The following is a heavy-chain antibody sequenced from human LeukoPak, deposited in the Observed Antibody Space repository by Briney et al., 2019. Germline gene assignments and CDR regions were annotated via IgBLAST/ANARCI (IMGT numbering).Heavy chain of an antibody. V-gene: IGHV3-30*18. CDR3: AKDHGGIAI. D-gene: IGHD6-13*01. CDR1: GFAFSDYE. J-gene: IGHJ3*02. CDR2: ISYDGSNK. Sequence: GGSLRLSCASSGFAFSDYEMNWVRQAPGKGLEWVAVISYDGSNKYYADSVKGRFTISRDNSKNTLYLQMNSLRAEDTAVYYCAKDHGGIAIWGQGTMVTVSS.